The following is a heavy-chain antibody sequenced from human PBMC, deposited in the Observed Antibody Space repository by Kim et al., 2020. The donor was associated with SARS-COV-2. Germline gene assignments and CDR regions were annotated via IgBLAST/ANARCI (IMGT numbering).Heavy chain of an antibody. V-gene: IGHV3-7*01. Sequence: GGSLRLSCAASGFTFTSYWMSWVRQAPGKGLEWVANIRQDGNEKHYVDSVKGRFTISRDNAKNSVYLQMNSLRAEDTAVYYCARDKAVGATHFDYWGQGTLVTVSS. CDR2: IRQDGNEK. D-gene: IGHD1-26*01. CDR3: ARDKAVGATHFDY. J-gene: IGHJ4*02. CDR1: GFTFTSYW.